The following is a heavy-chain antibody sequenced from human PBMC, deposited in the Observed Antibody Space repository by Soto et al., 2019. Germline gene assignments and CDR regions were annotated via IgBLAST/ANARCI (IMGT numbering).Heavy chain of an antibody. J-gene: IGHJ6*02. Sequence: QVQLQESGPGLVKPSETLSLTCTVSGGSITNYYCSWFRQPPGKGLEWIGYINYDGYSAYNLSLKRRVPLSMAALKTQFSLMLESVTATDPAVSYCARHGFGPLHGLVDVWGPGTTVIVSS. CDR2: INYDGYS. D-gene: IGHD3-10*01. CDR3: ARHGFGPLHGLVDV. CDR1: GGSITNYY. V-gene: IGHV4-59*08.